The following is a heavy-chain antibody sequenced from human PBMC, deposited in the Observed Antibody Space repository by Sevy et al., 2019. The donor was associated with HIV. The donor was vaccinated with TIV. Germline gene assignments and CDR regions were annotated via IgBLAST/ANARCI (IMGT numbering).Heavy chain of an antibody. V-gene: IGHV3-15*01. J-gene: IGHJ5*02. CDR3: ACGIGTSDFDP. Sequence: GGSLRLSCAASGFTFTNAWMSWVRQAPGKGLEWVGRIKSKTDGGTRDFDAHVKGRFSISRDDSKNTVYLQMNNLKDDDTGVYFCACGIGTSDFDPWGQGTLVTVS. CDR1: GFTFTNAW. CDR2: IKSKTDGGTR. D-gene: IGHD3-3*01.